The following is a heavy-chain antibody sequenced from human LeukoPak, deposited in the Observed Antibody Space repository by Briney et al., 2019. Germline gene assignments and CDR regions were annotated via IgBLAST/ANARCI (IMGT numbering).Heavy chain of an antibody. CDR3: ARQLTGGYFDF. CDR2: INPGNSDT. D-gene: IGHD3-16*01. V-gene: IGHV5-51*01. CDR1: GCIFTNHW. J-gene: IGHJ4*02. Sequence: GESLKISCEGTGCIFTNHWIGWVRQMPGKGLEWMGIINPGNSDTRYSPAIQGQATFSVDKSINTAYLHWTSLKASDTAIYYCARQLTGGYFDFLGQGTLVTVSS.